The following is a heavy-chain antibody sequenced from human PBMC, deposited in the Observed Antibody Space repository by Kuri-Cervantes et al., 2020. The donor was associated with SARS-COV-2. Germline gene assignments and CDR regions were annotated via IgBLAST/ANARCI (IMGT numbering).Heavy chain of an antibody. V-gene: IGHV3-7*01. J-gene: IGHJ4*02. CDR2: IKQDGSEK. CDR1: GFTFSSYW. Sequence: GESLKISCAASGFTFSSYWMSWVRQAPGKGLEWVANIKQDGSEKYYVDSVKGRFTISRDNAKNSLYLQMNSLRAEDTAVYYCARGDYYYDSSGYFGYWGQGTLVTVSS. CDR3: ARGDYYYDSSGYFGY. D-gene: IGHD3-22*01.